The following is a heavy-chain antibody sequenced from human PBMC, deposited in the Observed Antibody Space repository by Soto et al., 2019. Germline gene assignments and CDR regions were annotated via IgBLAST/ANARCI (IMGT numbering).Heavy chain of an antibody. CDR2: INHSGST. V-gene: IGHV4-34*01. D-gene: IGHD6-6*01. CDR3: GRGRLRIAARPYYYYGMDV. J-gene: IGHJ6*02. CDR1: GGSFSGYY. Sequence: SETLSLTCAVYGGSFSGYYWSWIRQPPGKGLEWIGEINHSGSTNYNPSLKSRVTISVDTSKNQFSLKLSSVTAADTAVYYCGRGRLRIAARPYYYYGMDVWGQGTTVTVSS.